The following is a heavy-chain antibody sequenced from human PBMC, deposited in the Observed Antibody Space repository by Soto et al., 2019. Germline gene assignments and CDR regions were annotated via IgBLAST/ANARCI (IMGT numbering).Heavy chain of an antibody. CDR3: TRDWEITVSTWSFGGF. J-gene: IGHJ4*02. CDR2: IIPFHGVT. Sequence: QVQSVQSGAEVKKPGSSVKVSCKASGGTFSPYTINWVRQAPGQGLEWMGRIIPFHGVTNYAQKFQARVTITADKSTSTAYMELSGLRFEDPAVYYCTRDWEITVSTWSFGGFWGRGTLVTVSS. V-gene: IGHV1-69*08. CDR1: GGTFSPYT. D-gene: IGHD3-10*01.